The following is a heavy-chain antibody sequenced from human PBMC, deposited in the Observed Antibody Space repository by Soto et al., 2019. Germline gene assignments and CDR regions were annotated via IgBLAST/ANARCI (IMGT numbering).Heavy chain of an antibody. J-gene: IGHJ4*02. CDR3: ARHNYGSGSTYFDY. CDR1: DDSITSTTFY. D-gene: IGHD3-10*01. Sequence: PSETLSLTCTVSDDSITSTTFYWVRVRQPPGKGLEWIGSIYSTGNTNYNPSLKSRVTISVDTSKNQFSLKLNSMTAADTAVYYCARHNYGSGSTYFDYWGQGTLVTVSS. V-gene: IGHV4-39*01. CDR2: IYSTGNT.